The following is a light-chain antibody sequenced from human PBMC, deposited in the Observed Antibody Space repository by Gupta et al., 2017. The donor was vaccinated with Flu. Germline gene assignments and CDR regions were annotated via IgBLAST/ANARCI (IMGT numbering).Light chain of an antibody. Sequence: SSVLTQPPSVSVAPGTTASITCGGDNIRNKLVHWYRHKAGQAPELVVYDDSGRPSGVPERFSGSNSGTTATMNITRVEAGDDADYYCQAWDTNTDHRVFGGGTKLTVL. CDR1: NIRNKL. V-gene: IGLV3-21*03. CDR3: QAWDTNTDHRV. CDR2: DDS. J-gene: IGLJ3*02.